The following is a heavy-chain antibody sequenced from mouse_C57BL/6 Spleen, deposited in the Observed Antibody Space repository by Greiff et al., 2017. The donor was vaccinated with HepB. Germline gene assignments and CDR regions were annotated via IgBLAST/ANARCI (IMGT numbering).Heavy chain of an antibody. CDR2: INPGSGGT. D-gene: IGHD3-1*01. V-gene: IGHV1-53*01. Sequence: QVQLQQPGAELVKPGASVKLSCKASGYTFTSYWMHWVKQRPGQGLEWIGVINPGSGGTNYNEKFKGKATLTADKSSSTAYMQLSSLTSEDSAVYFCARSGENYFDYWGQGTTLTVSS. J-gene: IGHJ2*01. CDR3: ARSGENYFDY. CDR1: GYTFTSYW.